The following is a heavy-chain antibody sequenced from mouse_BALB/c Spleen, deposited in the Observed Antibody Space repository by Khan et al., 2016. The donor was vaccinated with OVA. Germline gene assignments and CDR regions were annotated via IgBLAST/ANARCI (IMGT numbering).Heavy chain of an antibody. CDR3: ARELRLGGFAY. J-gene: IGHJ3*01. CDR1: GFSLTGFG. D-gene: IGHD1-2*01. CDR2: IWGDGST. V-gene: IGHV2-6-7*01. Sequence: QVQLQQSGPGLVAPSQSLSITCTVSGFSLTGFGINWVRQPPGKGLEWLGMIWGDGSTDYNSALKSRLSISKDNSNSQVFLKMNSLQTDDTARYYCARELRLGGFAYWGQGTLVTVSA.